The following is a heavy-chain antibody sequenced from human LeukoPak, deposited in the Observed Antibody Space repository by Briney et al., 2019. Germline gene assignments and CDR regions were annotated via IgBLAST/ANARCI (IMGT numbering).Heavy chain of an antibody. D-gene: IGHD4-11*01. J-gene: IGHJ4*02. V-gene: IGHV1-18*01. Sequence: ASVKVSCKTSGYSFILYGISWVRQAPGQGPEWMGWISTSTGDTKYTQKFQGRVTLTTDTSTSTAYMELSSLRTDDTAVYYCARDDNYGIFVNVDYWGQGTLVTVSS. CDR3: ARDDNYGIFVNVDY. CDR1: GYSFILYG. CDR2: ISTSTGDT.